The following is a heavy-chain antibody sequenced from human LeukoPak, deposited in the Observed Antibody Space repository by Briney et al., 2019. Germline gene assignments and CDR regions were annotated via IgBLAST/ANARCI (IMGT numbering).Heavy chain of an antibody. Sequence: GGSLRLSCAASGFTVSGNYMTWVRQAPGQGLEWVSVIYSDGSTYYADSVKGRFTISRDNSKNTLYLQMNSLRAEDTAVYYCARDRSSSWGRYFDYWGQGTLVTVSS. J-gene: IGHJ4*02. CDR3: ARDRSSSWGRYFDY. D-gene: IGHD6-13*01. CDR1: GFTVSGNY. CDR2: IYSDGST. V-gene: IGHV3-53*01.